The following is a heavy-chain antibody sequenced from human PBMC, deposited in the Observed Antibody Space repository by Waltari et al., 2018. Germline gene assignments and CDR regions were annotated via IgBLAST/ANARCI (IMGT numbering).Heavy chain of an antibody. J-gene: IGHJ3*01. CDR3: ATYIGASVGTAAFDV. V-gene: IGHV4-39*01. CDR2: ISYAGTT. Sequence: QLQLQESGPGPVKPSETLYLTCSVSGGSIDTPKHYWSWIRQPPGQGLEWIGTISYAGTTYTNPSLRSRLTMSRDTSKNQLSLTLGSTTAADTAVYYCATYIGASVGTAAFDVWGQGTMVTVSS. D-gene: IGHD5-12*01. CDR1: GGSIDTPKHY.